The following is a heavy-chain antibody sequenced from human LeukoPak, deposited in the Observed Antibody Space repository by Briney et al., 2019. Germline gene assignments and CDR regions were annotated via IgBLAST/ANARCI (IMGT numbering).Heavy chain of an antibody. CDR3: ARDPPYCGGDCYYDY. D-gene: IGHD2-21*02. Sequence: GGSLRLSCAASGFTFSSYGMHWVRQAPGKGLEWVAVIWYDGSNKYYADSVKGRFTISRDNSKNTLYLQMNSLRAEDTAVYYCARDPPYCGGDCYYDYWGQGTLVTVSS. J-gene: IGHJ4*02. CDR2: IWYDGSNK. V-gene: IGHV3-33*01. CDR1: GFTFSSYG.